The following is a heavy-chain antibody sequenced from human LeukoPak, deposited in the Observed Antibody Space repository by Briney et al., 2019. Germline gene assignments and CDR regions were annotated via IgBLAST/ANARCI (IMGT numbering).Heavy chain of an antibody. V-gene: IGHV1-3*01. CDR1: GYTFTSYA. J-gene: IGHJ3*02. Sequence: ASVKVSCKASGYTFTSYAMHWVRQAPGQRLEWMGWINAGNGNTKYSQKFQGRVTITRDTSASTAYMELSSLRSEDTAVYYCARDRDYYGSGSYWNDAFDIWGQGTMVTVSS. CDR2: INAGNGNT. D-gene: IGHD3-10*01. CDR3: ARDRDYYGSGSYWNDAFDI.